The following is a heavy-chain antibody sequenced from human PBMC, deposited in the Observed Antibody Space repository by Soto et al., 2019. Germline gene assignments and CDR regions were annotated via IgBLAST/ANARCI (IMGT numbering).Heavy chain of an antibody. J-gene: IGHJ4*02. V-gene: IGHV5-51*01. CDR2: IYPGVSDT. Sequence: GQSLKISCKGSVYGFTSYWIGWVRQMPGKRLDWRGIIYPGVSDTSYSPSFHHEVTISAATSIGTAYLHWIRLRASDTPIYYCARHRTYYYDRDPWADYWGQGTLVNVSS. CDR3: ARHRTYYYDRDPWADY. CDR1: VYGFTSYW. D-gene: IGHD3-22*01.